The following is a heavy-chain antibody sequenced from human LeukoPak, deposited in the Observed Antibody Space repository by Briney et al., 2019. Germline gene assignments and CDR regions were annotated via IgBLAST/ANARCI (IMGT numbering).Heavy chain of an antibody. V-gene: IGHV4-59*12. CDR1: GGSISSYY. D-gene: IGHD5-18*01. CDR3: ARRDTAMVTSFDY. CDR2: INYSGST. J-gene: IGHJ4*02. Sequence: SETLSLTCTVSGGSISSYYWSWIRQPPGKGLEWIGYINYSGSTNYNPSLKSRVTISVDTSKNQFSLKLSSVTAADTAVYYCARRDTAMVTSFDYWGQGTLVTVSS.